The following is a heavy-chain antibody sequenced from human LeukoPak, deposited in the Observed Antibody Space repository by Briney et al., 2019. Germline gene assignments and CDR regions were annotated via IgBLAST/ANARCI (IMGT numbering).Heavy chain of an antibody. CDR1: VFTFRDYY. CDR2: ISSSGSTI. Sequence: PGGSLRLSCAASVFTFRDYYMRLIRQAPGTGLEGVSYISSSGSTIYYADSVKGRFPISRDNAKNSLYLQMNSLRAEDTAVYYCARDRGLRYFDGAFDYWGQGTLVTVSS. D-gene: IGHD3-9*01. V-gene: IGHV3-11*01. CDR3: ARDRGLRYFDGAFDY. J-gene: IGHJ4*02.